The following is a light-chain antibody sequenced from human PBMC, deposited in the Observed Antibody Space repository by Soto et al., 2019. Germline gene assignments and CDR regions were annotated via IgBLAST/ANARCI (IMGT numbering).Light chain of an antibody. CDR3: AAWDDSLNGWV. CDR2: SNN. CDR1: SSNIGSNT. J-gene: IGLJ3*02. V-gene: IGLV1-44*01. Sequence: QSVLNQPPSASGTPGQRVTISCSGSSSNIGSNTVNWYQQLPGTAPKLLIYSNNQRPSGVPDRFSGSKSGTSASLAISGLQSEDEADYYCAAWDDSLNGWVFGGWTKLTVL.